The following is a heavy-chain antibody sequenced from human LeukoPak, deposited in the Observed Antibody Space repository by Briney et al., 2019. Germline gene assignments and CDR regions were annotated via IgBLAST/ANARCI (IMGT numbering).Heavy chain of an antibody. CDR1: GYTFTNYY. CDR2: INPSGGST. Sequence: GASVKVSCKASGYTFTNYYIHWVRQAPGQGLEWMGIINPSGGSTNFAQKFQGRVTMTTDTSTITVYMELSSLRSEDTAVYYCARVAVKIDYWGQGTLVTVSS. D-gene: IGHD2-21*01. CDR3: ARVAVKIDY. V-gene: IGHV1-46*01. J-gene: IGHJ4*02.